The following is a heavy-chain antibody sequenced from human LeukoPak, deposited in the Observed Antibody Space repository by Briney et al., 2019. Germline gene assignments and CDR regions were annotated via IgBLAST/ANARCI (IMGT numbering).Heavy chain of an antibody. J-gene: IGHJ5*02. Sequence: ASVKVSCKASGYTFTGYYLHWVRQAPGQGLEWMGWINPNTGGTKYAQEFQGRVTMTRDTSISTAYMEVTRLTSDDTAVYYCARALVPAAQRLSSWGQGTLVTVSS. CDR3: ARALVPAAQRLSS. CDR2: INPNTGGT. V-gene: IGHV1-2*02. D-gene: IGHD2-2*01. CDR1: GYTFTGYY.